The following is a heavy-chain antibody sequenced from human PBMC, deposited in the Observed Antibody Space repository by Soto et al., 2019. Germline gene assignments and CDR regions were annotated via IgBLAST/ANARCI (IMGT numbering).Heavy chain of an antibody. Sequence: ASVKVSCKASGYTFTSYAMHWVRQAPGQRLEWMGWINAGNGNTKYSQKFQGRVTITRDTSASTAYMELSSLRSEDTAVYYCARVFDAVAGLKFDYWGQGTLVTVSS. V-gene: IGHV1-3*01. CDR3: ARVFDAVAGLKFDY. CDR1: GYTFTSYA. J-gene: IGHJ4*02. D-gene: IGHD6-19*01. CDR2: INAGNGNT.